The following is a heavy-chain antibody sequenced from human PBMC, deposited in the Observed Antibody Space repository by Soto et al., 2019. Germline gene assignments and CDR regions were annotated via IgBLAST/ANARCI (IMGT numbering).Heavy chain of an antibody. CDR3: ARENINRGYSYGLAY. Sequence: SVKVSCKASGYTFTGYYMHWVRQAPGQGLEWMGWINPNSGGTNYAQKFQGRVTMTRDTSISTAYMELSRLRSDDTAVYYCARENINRGYSYGLAYWGQGTLVTVS. CDR1: GYTFTGYY. V-gene: IGHV1-2*02. CDR2: INPNSGGT. J-gene: IGHJ4*02. D-gene: IGHD5-18*01.